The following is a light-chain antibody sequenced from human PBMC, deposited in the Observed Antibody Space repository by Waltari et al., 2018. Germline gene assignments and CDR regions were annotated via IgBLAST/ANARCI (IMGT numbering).Light chain of an antibody. CDR2: DAS. J-gene: IGKJ2*01. CDR1: QSVSSY. V-gene: IGKV3-11*01. CDR3: QQRSDWPRT. Sequence: EIVLTQSPATLSLSPGERATLSCRASQSVSSYLAWYQQKPGRAPRILIYDASNRATGIPARFSGSGSGTDFTLTISSLEPEDFAVYYCQQRSDWPRTFGQGTKLEIK.